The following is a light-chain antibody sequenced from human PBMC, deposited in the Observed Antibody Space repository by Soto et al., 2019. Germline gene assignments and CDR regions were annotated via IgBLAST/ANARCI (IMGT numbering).Light chain of an antibody. CDR3: LSYDISLSVWV. Sequence: QSVLTQPPSVSGAPGQRVTISCTGSSSNIGAGYDVHWYQQLPGTAPKLLIYGNSNRPSGVPDRFSGSKSGTSAFLAITGFLAEDEADFDCLSYDISLSVWVFGGGTKLTVL. CDR2: GNS. J-gene: IGLJ3*02. CDR1: SSNIGAGYD. V-gene: IGLV1-40*01.